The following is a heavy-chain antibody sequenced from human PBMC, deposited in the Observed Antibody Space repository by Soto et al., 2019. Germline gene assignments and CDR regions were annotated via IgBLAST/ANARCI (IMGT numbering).Heavy chain of an antibody. CDR2: ISYDGSNK. D-gene: IGHD3-10*01. CDR3: VKDITGSGGPVVDYYYYSGMDV. CDR1: GFTLSSNG. V-gene: IGHV3-30*18. Sequence: PGGSLRLSCAASGFTLSSNGMHWVRQAPGKGLEWVAVISYDGSNKYYADSVKGRFTISRDSSKNMLYLQMNSLRAEDTAVYYCVKDITGSGGPVVDYYYYSGMDVWGQGTTVTVSS. J-gene: IGHJ6*02.